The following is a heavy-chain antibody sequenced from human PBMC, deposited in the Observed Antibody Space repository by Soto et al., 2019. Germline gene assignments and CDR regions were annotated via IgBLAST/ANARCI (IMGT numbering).Heavy chain of an antibody. CDR2: IIPIFGTA. D-gene: IGHD2-15*01. V-gene: IGHV1-69*13. J-gene: IGHJ6*02. CDR1: GGTFSSYA. Sequence: ASVKVSCKASGGTFSSYAISWVRQAPGQGLEWMGGIIPIFGTANYAQKFQGRVTITADESTSTAYMELSSLRSEDTAVYYCATSPAADIVVVVAAVYGMDVWGQGTTVTVSS. CDR3: ATSPAADIVVVVAAVYGMDV.